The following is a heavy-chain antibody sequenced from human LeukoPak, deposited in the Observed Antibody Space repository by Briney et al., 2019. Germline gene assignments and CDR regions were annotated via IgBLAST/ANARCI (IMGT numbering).Heavy chain of an antibody. Sequence: SETLSLTCTVSGGSISSSSYYWGWIRQPPGKGLEWIGSIYYSGSTYYNPSLKSRVTISVDTSKNQFSLKLSSVTAADTAVYYCARGPSSGWYDLHWYFDLWGRGTLVTVSS. CDR3: ARGPSSGWYDLHWYFDL. D-gene: IGHD6-19*01. CDR2: IYYSGST. CDR1: GGSISSSSYY. J-gene: IGHJ2*01. V-gene: IGHV4-39*07.